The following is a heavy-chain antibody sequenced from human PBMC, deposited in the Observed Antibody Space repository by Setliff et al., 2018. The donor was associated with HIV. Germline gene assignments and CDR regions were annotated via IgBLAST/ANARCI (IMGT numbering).Heavy chain of an antibody. J-gene: IGHJ5*02. CDR2: INPHSGVT. CDR1: GYSFTGYW. D-gene: IGHD3-10*01. V-gene: IGHV1-2*06. Sequence: GASVKVSCKASGYSFTGYWMHWVRQAPGQGLEWMGRINPHSGVTNYAQKFQGRVTMTRDTSIATAYMDLSRLTSDDTAVYYCAKDSDFEGTTNWFDPWGQGTLVTVSS. CDR3: AKDSDFEGTTNWFDP.